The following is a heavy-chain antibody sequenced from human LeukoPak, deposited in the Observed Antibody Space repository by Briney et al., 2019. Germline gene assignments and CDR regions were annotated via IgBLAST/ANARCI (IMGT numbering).Heavy chain of an antibody. CDR3: ARIGRGYSGIDY. D-gene: IGHD5-12*01. Sequence: PGGSLRLSCAASGFTFSGFAMSWVRQAPGKGLEWVSVVSGSGGSTYYADSVKGRFTISRDNSKNTLYLQMNSLRAEDTAVYYCARIGRGYSGIDYWGQGTLVTVSS. V-gene: IGHV3-23*01. CDR1: GFTFSGFA. J-gene: IGHJ4*02. CDR2: VSGSGGST.